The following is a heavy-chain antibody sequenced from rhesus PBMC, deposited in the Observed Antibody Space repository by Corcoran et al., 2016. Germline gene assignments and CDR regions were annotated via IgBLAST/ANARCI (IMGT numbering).Heavy chain of an antibody. CDR1: GASISSYW. J-gene: IGHJ5-1*01. V-gene: IGHV4-80*01. Sequence: QVQLQESGPGLVKPSETLSLTCDVSGASISSYWWSWIRQPPGKGLEWIGEINGNSGSTYHNPALKSRVTISKDASKNQFSLKLSSVTAADTAVYYCARAPKGIAANRFDVWGPGVLVTVSS. CDR2: INGNSGST. CDR3: ARAPKGIAANRFDV. D-gene: IGHD6-13*01.